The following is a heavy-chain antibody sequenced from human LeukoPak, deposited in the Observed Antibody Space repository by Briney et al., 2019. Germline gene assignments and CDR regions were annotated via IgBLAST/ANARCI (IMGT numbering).Heavy chain of an antibody. CDR1: GFTFSSFG. CDR3: AKDFSNGDYYGSGSDY. Sequence: GGSLTLSCAASGFTFSSFGMHWVRHAPGKALEWVAVTSYDGSNKYYADSVKGRFNISRHNSKNTLYLQMNSLRAEDTAVYYCAKDFSNGDYYGSGSDYWGQGTLVTVSS. V-gene: IGHV3-30*18. J-gene: IGHJ4*02. D-gene: IGHD3-10*01. CDR2: TSYDGSNK.